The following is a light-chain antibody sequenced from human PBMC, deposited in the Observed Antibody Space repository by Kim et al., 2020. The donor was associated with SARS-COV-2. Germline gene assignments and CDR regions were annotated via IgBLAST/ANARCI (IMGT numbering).Light chain of an antibody. CDR3: QQRSNWPLT. CDR1: QSLSNY. CDR2: DAS. V-gene: IGKV3-11*01. Sequence: SLSPGDTATLSCRASQSLSNYLAWYQQKPGQAPRLLIQDASKRAPGIPARFSGSGSGTDFTLTISSLESEDFAVYYCQQRSNWPLTFGGGTKLEI. J-gene: IGKJ4*01.